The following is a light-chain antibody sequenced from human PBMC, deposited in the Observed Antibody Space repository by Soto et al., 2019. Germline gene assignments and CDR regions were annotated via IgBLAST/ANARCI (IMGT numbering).Light chain of an antibody. CDR1: QSLLYNNTYNY. V-gene: IGKV2-28*01. CDR3: MQALQSLT. Sequence: DIVMTQTPPSLPVNSGEPASISCRSSQSLLYNNTYNYLDWYVQKPGQSPQLLIYFGSNRAPGVPDRFSGSGSGTDFTLKINRVEAEDVGTYYCMQALQSLTFGQGTRLEIK. J-gene: IGKJ5*01. CDR2: FGS.